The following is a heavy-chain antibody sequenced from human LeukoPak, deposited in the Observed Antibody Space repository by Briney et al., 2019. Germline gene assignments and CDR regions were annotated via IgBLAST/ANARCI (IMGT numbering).Heavy chain of an antibody. CDR3: ARRDYYYGSGSYTPPHY. D-gene: IGHD3-10*01. CDR2: IIPIFGTA. J-gene: IGHJ4*02. V-gene: IGHV1-69*06. CDR1: GYTFTSYG. Sequence: SVKVSCKASGYTFTSYGINWVRQAPGQGLEWMGGIIPIFGTANYAQKFQGRVTITADKSTSTAYMELSSLRSEDTAVYYCARRDYYYGSGSYTPPHYWGQGTLVSVSS.